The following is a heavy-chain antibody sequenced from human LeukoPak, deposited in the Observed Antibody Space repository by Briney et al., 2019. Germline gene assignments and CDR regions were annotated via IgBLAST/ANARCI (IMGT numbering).Heavy chain of an antibody. Sequence: GGSLRLSCAASGFTFSSYSMNWVRQAPGKGLEWVSYISSSGSTIYYADSVKGRFTISRDNAKNSLYLQMNSLRAEDTAVYYCARDQKYSYGYYYYYGMDVWGQGTTVTVAS. J-gene: IGHJ6*02. CDR3: ARDQKYSYGYYYYYGMDV. D-gene: IGHD5-18*01. V-gene: IGHV3-48*04. CDR1: GFTFSSYS. CDR2: ISSSGSTI.